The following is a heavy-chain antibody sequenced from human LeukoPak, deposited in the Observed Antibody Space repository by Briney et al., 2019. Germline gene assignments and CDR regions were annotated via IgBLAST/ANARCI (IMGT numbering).Heavy chain of an antibody. V-gene: IGHV3-30*02. J-gene: IGHJ2*01. CDR1: GFTFSSYG. Sequence: GGSLRLSCAASGFTFSSYGMHWVRQAPGKGLEWVAFIRYDGSNKYYADSVKGRFTISRDNSKNTLYLQMNSLRAEDTAVYYCAKESRQGYYDSSGYSNWYFDLWGRGTLVTVSS. D-gene: IGHD3-22*01. CDR2: IRYDGSNK. CDR3: AKESRQGYYDSSGYSNWYFDL.